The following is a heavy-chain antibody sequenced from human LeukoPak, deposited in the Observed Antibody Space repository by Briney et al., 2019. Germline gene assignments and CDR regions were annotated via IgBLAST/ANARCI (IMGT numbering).Heavy chain of an antibody. J-gene: IGHJ4*02. Sequence: PGGSLRLSCAASGFTFSSYSMNWVRQAPGKGLEWVSSISSSSSYIYYADSVKGRFTISRDNAKNSLCLQMNSLRAEDTAVYYCASYSSSWSFDYWGQGTLVTVSS. D-gene: IGHD6-13*01. CDR2: ISSSSSYI. CDR3: ASYSSSWSFDY. CDR1: GFTFSSYS. V-gene: IGHV3-21*01.